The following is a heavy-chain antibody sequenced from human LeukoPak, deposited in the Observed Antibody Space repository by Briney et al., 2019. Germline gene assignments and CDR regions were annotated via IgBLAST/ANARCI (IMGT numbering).Heavy chain of an antibody. CDR1: GGTFSSYA. J-gene: IGHJ4*02. Sequence: ASVKVSCKASGGTFSSYAISWVRQAPGQGLEWMGRIIPILGIANYAQKFQGRVTITADKSTSTAYMELSSLRSGDTAVYYCARVPRDQDGSGSYFDYWGQGTPVTVSS. D-gene: IGHD3-10*01. CDR2: IIPILGIA. CDR3: ARVPRDQDGSGSYFDY. V-gene: IGHV1-69*04.